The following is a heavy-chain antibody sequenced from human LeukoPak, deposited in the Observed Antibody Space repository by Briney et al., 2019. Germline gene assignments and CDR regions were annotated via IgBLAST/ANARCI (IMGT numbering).Heavy chain of an antibody. CDR1: GGSISSSSYY. D-gene: IGHD3-22*01. V-gene: IGHV4-39*01. CDR2: VYYSGST. Sequence: SETLSLTCTVSGGSISSSSYYWGWIRQPPGKGLEWIGSVYYSGSTYYNPSLKSRVTISVDTSKNQFSLKLSSVTAADTAVYYCARAYYDSSGYYYHDAFDIWGQGTMVTVSS. CDR3: ARAYYDSSGYYYHDAFDI. J-gene: IGHJ3*02.